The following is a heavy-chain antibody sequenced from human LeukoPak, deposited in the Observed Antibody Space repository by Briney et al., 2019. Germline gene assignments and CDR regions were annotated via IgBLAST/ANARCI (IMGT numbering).Heavy chain of an antibody. J-gene: IGHJ4*02. V-gene: IGHV4-61*02. D-gene: IGHD6-6*01. Sequence: PSETLSLTCTVSGGSISSGSYYWSWIRQPAGRGLEWIGRIYTSGSTNYNPSLKSRVTISVDTSKNQFSLKLSSVTAADTAVYYCARDEQLEYWGQGTLVTVSS. CDR2: IYTSGST. CDR1: GGSISSGSYY. CDR3: ARDEQLEY.